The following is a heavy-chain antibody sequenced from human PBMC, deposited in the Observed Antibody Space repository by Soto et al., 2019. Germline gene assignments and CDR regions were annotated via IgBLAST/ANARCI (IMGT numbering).Heavy chain of an antibody. CDR2: IYYSGST. D-gene: IGHD3-22*01. J-gene: IGHJ6*02. CDR1: GGSISSSNW. V-gene: IGHV4-4*02. CDR3: ARNHRSPIDYSSYYYDSSGYSSNAGGMDV. Sequence: SETLSLTCAVSGGSISSSNWWSWVRQPPGKGLEWIGYIYYSGSTNYNPSLKSRVTISVDTSKNQFSLKLSSVTAADTAVYYCARNHRSPIDYSSYYYDSSGYSSNAGGMDVWGQGTTVTVSS.